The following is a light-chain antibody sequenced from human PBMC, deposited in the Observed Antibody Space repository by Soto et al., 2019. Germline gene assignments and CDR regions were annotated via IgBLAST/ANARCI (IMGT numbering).Light chain of an antibody. J-gene: IGLJ2*01. V-gene: IGLV2-11*01. Sequence: QSALTQVRSVSGSPGQSVTISCTGTSSDVGAYNHVSWYRQHPGKAPKLLIYAVTQRPSGVPDRFSGSKSGNTASLTISGLQPEDEADYFCCSYAGRYIYVLFGGGTKLTVL. CDR3: CSYAGRYIYVL. CDR1: SSDVGAYNH. CDR2: AVT.